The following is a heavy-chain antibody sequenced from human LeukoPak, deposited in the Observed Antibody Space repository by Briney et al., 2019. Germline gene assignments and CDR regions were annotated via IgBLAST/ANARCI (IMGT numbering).Heavy chain of an antibody. V-gene: IGHV4-34*01. CDR1: GGSFSGYY. Sequence: SETLSLTCAVYGGSFSGYYWSWIRQPPGKGLEWIGEINHSGSTNYNPSLKSRVTISVDTSKNQFSLKLSSVTAADTAVYYCGSRRPPLPRDCGGKGALVPVS. CDR2: INHSGST. D-gene: IGHD3/OR15-3a*01. CDR3: GSRRPPLPRDC. J-gene: IGHJ4*02.